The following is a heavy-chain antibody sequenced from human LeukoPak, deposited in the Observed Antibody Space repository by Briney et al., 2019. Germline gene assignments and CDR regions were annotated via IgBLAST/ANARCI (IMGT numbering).Heavy chain of an antibody. CDR3: ARGEGKYYASGSGVDP. D-gene: IGHD3-10*01. CDR1: GTSITSCSYL. V-gene: IGHV4-61*02. J-gene: IGHJ5*02. CDR2: IYSSGRT. Sequence: SETLSLTCTIPGTSITSCSYLWSWIRQPAGNELEWLGLIYSSGRTNYNRSLKRRLAFSVDTSKNQFSLELRSVTAADTAVYYCARGEGKYYASGSGVDPGGQGTLVTVSS.